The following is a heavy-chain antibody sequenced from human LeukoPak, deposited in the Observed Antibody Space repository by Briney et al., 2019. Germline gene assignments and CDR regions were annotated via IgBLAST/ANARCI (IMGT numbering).Heavy chain of an antibody. V-gene: IGHV3-33*08. D-gene: IGHD3-3*01. Sequence: GGSLRLSCAASGFTVSSNYMSWVRQAPGKGLEWVAVIWYDGSNKYYADSVKGRFTISRDNSKNTLYLQMNSLRAEDTAVYYCARDHRPWSGYQNYFDYWGQGTLVTVSS. CDR2: IWYDGSNK. CDR1: GFTVSSNY. CDR3: ARDHRPWSGYQNYFDY. J-gene: IGHJ4*02.